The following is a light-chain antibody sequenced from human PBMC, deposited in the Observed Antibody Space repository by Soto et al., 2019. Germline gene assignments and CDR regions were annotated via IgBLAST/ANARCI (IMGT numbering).Light chain of an antibody. J-gene: IGLJ3*02. CDR2: EVN. CDR1: SSDLGAYDY. Sequence: SALTQPASVSGSPGQSITIPCTGTSSDLGAYDYVSWYQQRPGKAPKLIIYEVNNRPSGVSNRFSGSKSGNTASLSISGLQAEDAANYYCISYKTSSTWVFGGGTKVTVL. V-gene: IGLV2-14*01. CDR3: ISYKTSSTWV.